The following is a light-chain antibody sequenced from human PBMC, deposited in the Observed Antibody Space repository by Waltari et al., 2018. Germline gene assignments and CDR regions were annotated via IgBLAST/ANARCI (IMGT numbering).Light chain of an antibody. CDR1: QSLLYSSKHKND. J-gene: IGKJ4*01. Sequence: DIVMTQSPDSLAVSLGERATINCKSSQSLLYSSKHKNDLAWYQQKPGQPPKLLISWASTRDSGVPARFSGSGSATDFTLTISTLQAEDVAVYYCQQFFAKPLTFGGGTKVEIK. CDR3: QQFFAKPLT. V-gene: IGKV4-1*01. CDR2: WAS.